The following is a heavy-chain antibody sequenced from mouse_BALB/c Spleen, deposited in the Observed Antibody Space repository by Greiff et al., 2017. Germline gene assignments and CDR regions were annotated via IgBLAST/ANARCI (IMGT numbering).Heavy chain of an antibody. CDR2: IDPENGNT. CDR1: GFNIKDYY. D-gene: IGHD1-1*01. Sequence: EVQLQQSGAELVRPGALVKLSCKASGFNIKDYYMHWVKQRPEQGLEWIGWIDPENGNTIYDPKFQGKASITADTSSNKAYLQLSSLTSEDTAVYYCARGYGSSLYAMDYWGQGTSVTVSS. J-gene: IGHJ4*01. V-gene: IGHV14-1*02. CDR3: ARGYGSSLYAMDY.